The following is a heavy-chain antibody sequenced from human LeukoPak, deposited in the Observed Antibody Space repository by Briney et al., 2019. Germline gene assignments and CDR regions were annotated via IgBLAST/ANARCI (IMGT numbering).Heavy chain of an antibody. CDR2: ISGSGGST. J-gene: IGHJ4*02. D-gene: IGHD5-24*01. V-gene: IGHV3-23*01. CDR1: GFTFSSYA. Sequence: GGSLRLSCAASGFTFSSYAMSWVRRAPGKGLEWVSAISGSGGSTYYADSVKGRFTISRDDSKNTLYLQMNSLRAEDTAVYFCTTALRWVQSPFNYWGQGTLVTVSS. CDR3: TTALRWVQSPFNY.